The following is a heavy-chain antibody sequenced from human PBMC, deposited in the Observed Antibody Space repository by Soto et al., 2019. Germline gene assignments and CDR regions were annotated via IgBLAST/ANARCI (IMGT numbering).Heavy chain of an antibody. CDR1: GGSVSSVSYY. V-gene: IGHV4-61*01. Sequence: SETLSLTCTVSGGSVSSVSYYWRWIREPPGKGLEGIRYIYFSGSTNYNPSLKSRVTLTVDTSKNQSSLKLRSVTAADTAVYYCARGPTPRVETAYYYYYYGMDVWRQGTTVTVSS. CDR2: IYFSGST. CDR3: ARGPTPRVETAYYYYYYGMDV. D-gene: IGHD2-21*02. J-gene: IGHJ6*02.